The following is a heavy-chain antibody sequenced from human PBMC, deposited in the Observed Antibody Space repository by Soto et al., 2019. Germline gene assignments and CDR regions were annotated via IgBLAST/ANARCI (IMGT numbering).Heavy chain of an antibody. CDR3: ARTKCSGGSCYLWSLDY. V-gene: IGHV4-59*12. D-gene: IGHD2-15*01. CDR2: RYYSEST. CDR1: GFPFRTYT. J-gene: IGHJ4*02. Sequence: GSLRLSCAASGFPFRTYTMNWVRQAPGKGLEWIGHRYYSESTYYNPSLKSRVSISLDTSKNQFSLKLSFVTAADTAMYYCARTKCSGGSCYLWSLDYWGQGTPVTVSS.